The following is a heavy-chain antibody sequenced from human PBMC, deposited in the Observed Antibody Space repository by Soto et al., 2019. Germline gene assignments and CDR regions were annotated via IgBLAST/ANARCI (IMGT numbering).Heavy chain of an antibody. V-gene: IGHV1-46*03. Sequence: ASVKVSCKASGYTFPSYYMHWVRQAPGQGLEWMGIINPSGGSTSYAQKFQGRVTMTRDTSPSTVYMELSHPRSEDTPVYYFDRDPDDYGDYPGAFDIWGQETMVNVS. J-gene: IGHJ3*02. CDR1: GYTFPSYY. CDR3: DRDPDDYGDYPGAFDI. D-gene: IGHD4-17*01. CDR2: INPSGGST.